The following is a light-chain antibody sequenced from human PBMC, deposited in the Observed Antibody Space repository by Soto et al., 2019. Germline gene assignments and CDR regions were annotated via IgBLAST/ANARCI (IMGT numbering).Light chain of an antibody. CDR2: EGS. CDR3: CSYARGSTSV. Sequence: QSVLTQPASVSGSPGQSITISCTVTSSDIGIYNTVSWYQQHPGKAPKLMIFEGSKRPSGVSNRFSASKSGNTASLTISGLQAEDEAEYYCCSYARGSTSVFGTGTKVTVL. V-gene: IGLV2-23*01. J-gene: IGLJ1*01. CDR1: SSDIGIYNT.